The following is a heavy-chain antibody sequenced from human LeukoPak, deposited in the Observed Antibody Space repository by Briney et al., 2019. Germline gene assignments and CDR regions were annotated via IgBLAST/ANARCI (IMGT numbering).Heavy chain of an antibody. V-gene: IGHV4-59*08. J-gene: IGHJ3*02. CDR1: GGSTSSYY. CDR3: ARQGNYYDIWGAFDI. CDR2: IYYSGST. D-gene: IGHD3-22*01. Sequence: SETLSLTCTVSGGSTSSYYWSWIRQPPGKGLEWIGYIYYSGSTNYNPSLKSRVTISVDTSKNQFSLKLSSVTAADTAVYYCARQGNYYDIWGAFDIWGQGAMVTVSS.